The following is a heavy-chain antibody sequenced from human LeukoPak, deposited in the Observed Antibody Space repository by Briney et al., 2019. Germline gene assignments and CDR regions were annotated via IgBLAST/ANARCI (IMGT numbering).Heavy chain of an antibody. CDR3: ARAKRQQLVLGNWFDP. D-gene: IGHD6-13*01. Sequence: GGSLRLSCAASGFTFSNYWMHWVRQAPGKGLVWVSRINSDGINTSYADSVKGRFTISRDNAKNSLYLQMNSLRAEDTAVYYCARAKRQQLVLGNWFDPWGQGTLVTVSS. CDR2: INSDGINT. V-gene: IGHV3-74*01. CDR1: GFTFSNYW. J-gene: IGHJ5*02.